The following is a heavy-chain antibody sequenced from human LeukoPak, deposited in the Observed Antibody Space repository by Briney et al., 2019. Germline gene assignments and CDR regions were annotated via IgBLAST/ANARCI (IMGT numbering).Heavy chain of an antibody. J-gene: IGHJ4*02. CDR2: IVVGSNDT. D-gene: IGHD6-13*01. Sequence: ASVKVSCKASGFTLTSSAVQWVRQARGQRLEWIGWIVVGSNDTNYAQKFQKRVTIARDMSTNTAYMELSSLRFEDTAVYYCAAPYSSSWFDFWGRGTLVTVSS. CDR1: GFTLTSSA. CDR3: AAPYSSSWFDF. V-gene: IGHV1-58*01.